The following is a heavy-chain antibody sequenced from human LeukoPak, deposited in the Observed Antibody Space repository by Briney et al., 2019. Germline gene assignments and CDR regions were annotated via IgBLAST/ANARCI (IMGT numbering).Heavy chain of an antibody. D-gene: IGHD6-19*01. V-gene: IGHV3-30-3*01. J-gene: IGHJ3*02. CDR1: GFTFSSYA. Sequence: GGSLRLSCAASGFTFSSYAMHWVRQAPGKGLEWVAVISYDGSNKYYADSVKGRFTIPRDNSKNTLYLQMNSLRAEDTAVYYCARDLLYSSGRLGYAFDIWGQGTMVTVSS. CDR2: ISYDGSNK. CDR3: ARDLLYSSGRLGYAFDI.